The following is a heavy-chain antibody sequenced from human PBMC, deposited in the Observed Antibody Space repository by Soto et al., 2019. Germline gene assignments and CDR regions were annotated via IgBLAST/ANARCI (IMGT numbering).Heavy chain of an antibody. Sequence: PSETLSLTCTVSGGSISSSSYYWGWIRQPPGKGLEWIGSIYYSGSTYYNPSLKSRVTISVDTSKNQFSLKLSSVTAADTAVYYCACPGIAAAGPQGTWEYWGQGTLVTVSS. CDR2: IYYSGST. CDR1: GGSISSSSYY. D-gene: IGHD6-13*01. J-gene: IGHJ4*02. CDR3: ACPGIAAAGPQGTWEY. V-gene: IGHV4-39*01.